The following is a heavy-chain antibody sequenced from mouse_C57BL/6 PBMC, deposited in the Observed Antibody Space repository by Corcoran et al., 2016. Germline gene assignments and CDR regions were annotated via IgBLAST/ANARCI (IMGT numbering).Heavy chain of an antibody. V-gene: IGHV1-76*01. CDR1: GYTFTDYY. Sequence: QVQLKQSGAELVRPGASVKLSCKASGYTFTDYYINWVKQRPGQGLEWIARIYPGSGNTYYNEKFKGKATLTAEKSSSTAYMQLSSLTSEDSAVYFCANYYGSSYGWSQGTTLTVSS. J-gene: IGHJ2*01. CDR2: IYPGSGNT. D-gene: IGHD1-1*01. CDR3: ANYYGSSYG.